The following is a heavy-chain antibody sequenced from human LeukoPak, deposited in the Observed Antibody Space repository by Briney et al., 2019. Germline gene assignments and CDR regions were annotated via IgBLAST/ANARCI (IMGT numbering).Heavy chain of an antibody. J-gene: IGHJ4*02. CDR3: ARISSMVRGATDFDY. Sequence: GESLKISCKGSGYSFTTYWIAWVRQMPGKGLEWMGIIYPGDSDTTYSPSFQGQVTISADKSISTAYLQWNSLKASDTAMYYCARISSMVRGATDFDYWGQGTLVTVSS. CDR1: GYSFTTYW. CDR2: IYPGDSDT. V-gene: IGHV5-51*01. D-gene: IGHD3-10*01.